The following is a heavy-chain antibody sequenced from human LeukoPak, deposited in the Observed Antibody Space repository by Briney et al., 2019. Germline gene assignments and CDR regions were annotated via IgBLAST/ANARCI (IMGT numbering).Heavy chain of an antibody. J-gene: IGHJ4*02. V-gene: IGHV3-21*01. CDR1: GFTFSSYS. CDR2: ISSSSSYI. D-gene: IGHD2-2*01. CDR3: ARDDQLLFDY. Sequence: GGSLRLSCAASGFTFSSYSMNWVRHAPGKGLEWVSSISSSSSYIYYADSVKGRFTISRDNAKNSLYLQMNSLRAEDTAVYYCARDDQLLFDYWGQGTLVTVSS.